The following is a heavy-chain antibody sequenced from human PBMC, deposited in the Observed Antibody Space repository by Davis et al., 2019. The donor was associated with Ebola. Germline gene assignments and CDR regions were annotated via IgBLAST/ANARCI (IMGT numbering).Heavy chain of an antibody. D-gene: IGHD3-3*01. CDR3: AIDTEVVIIDYGMDV. CDR2: VWFDGNTK. V-gene: IGHV3-33*01. CDR1: GFTFSRYG. Sequence: GESLKISCEAPGFTFSRYGMHWVRQAPGGGLEWVAAVWFDGNTKNYADSVKGRFTISREHSKGTVYLQMNGLRAGDTAVYYCAIDTEVVIIDYGMDVWGQGTTVTVSS. J-gene: IGHJ6*02.